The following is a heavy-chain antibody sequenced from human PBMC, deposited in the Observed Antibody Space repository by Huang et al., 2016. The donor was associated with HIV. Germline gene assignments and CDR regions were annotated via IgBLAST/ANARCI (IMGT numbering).Heavy chain of an antibody. CDR2: VYQSGST. D-gene: IGHD6-13*01. J-gene: IGHJ4*02. CDR3: ASQHIGAAATWF. CDR1: GDFISSTNYS. V-gene: IGHV4-39*01. Sequence: QLQLQESGPGQVKPSETLSLTCTVSGDFISSTNYSWGWIRQSQGKGLEWVGSVYQSGSTNYNPSLKSRVTLSVDTSRNQFSLRLNSVTAADTAVYYCASQHIGAAATWFWGRGTQVAVSS.